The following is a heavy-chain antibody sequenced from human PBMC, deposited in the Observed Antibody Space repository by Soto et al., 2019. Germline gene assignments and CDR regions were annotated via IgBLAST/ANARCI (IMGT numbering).Heavy chain of an antibody. V-gene: IGHV1-46*01. D-gene: IGHD2-8*02. CDR1: GYTFTSYY. CDR2: IRPSGGST. CDR3: ASDIQDCGGVCDDAFDI. J-gene: IGHJ3*02. Sequence: ASVKVSCKASGYTFTSYYMHWVRQAPGQGLEWMGIIRPSGGSTTYAQKFQGRVTMTRDTSTSTVYMELSSLRSEATAVYYCASDIQDCGGVCDDAFDIWGQGNLVTVSS.